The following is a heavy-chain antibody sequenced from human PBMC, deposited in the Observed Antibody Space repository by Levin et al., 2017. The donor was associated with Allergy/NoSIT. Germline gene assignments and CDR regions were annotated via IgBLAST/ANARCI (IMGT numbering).Heavy chain of an antibody. CDR2: INHSGST. CDR3: ARGLVIRRLGYNWNPPFDY. Sequence: SQTLSLTCAVYGGSFSGYYWSWIRQPPGKGLEWIGEINHSGSTNYNPSLKSRVTISVDTSKNQFSLKLSSVTAADTAVYYCARGLVIRRLGYNWNPPFDYWGQGTLVTVSS. J-gene: IGHJ4*02. V-gene: IGHV4-34*01. CDR1: GGSFSGYY. D-gene: IGHD1-20*01.